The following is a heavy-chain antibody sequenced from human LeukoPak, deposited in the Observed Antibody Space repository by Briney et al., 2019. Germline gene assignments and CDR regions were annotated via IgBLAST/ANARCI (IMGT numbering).Heavy chain of an antibody. Sequence: GGSLRLSCAASGFTFSHAWMSWVRQAPGKGLEWVGRIKSKIEGGTTDYAAPVKGRFTISRDDSKNTLYLQMNSLKTEDTAVYYCSSNMVEWGQGSLVTVSS. CDR2: IKSKIEGGTT. J-gene: IGHJ4*02. CDR1: GFTFSHAW. CDR3: SSNMVE. V-gene: IGHV3-15*01. D-gene: IGHD4/OR15-4a*01.